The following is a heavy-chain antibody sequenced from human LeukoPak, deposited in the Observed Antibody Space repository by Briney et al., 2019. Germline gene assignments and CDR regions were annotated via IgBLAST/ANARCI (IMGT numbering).Heavy chain of an antibody. CDR3: ATDQRWELPLNY. J-gene: IGHJ4*02. D-gene: IGHD1-26*01. Sequence: QPGGSLRLSCAASGFTFSSYWMSWVRQAPGKGLEWVANIKQDGSEKYYVDSVKGRFTISRDNAKNSLYLQMNSLKTEDTAVYYCATDQRWELPLNYWGQGTLVTVSS. CDR1: GFTFSSYW. CDR2: IKQDGSEK. V-gene: IGHV3-7*03.